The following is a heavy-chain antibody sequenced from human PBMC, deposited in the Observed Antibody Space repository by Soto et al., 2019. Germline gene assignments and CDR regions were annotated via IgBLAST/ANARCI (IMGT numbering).Heavy chain of an antibody. D-gene: IGHD6-19*01. J-gene: IGHJ3*01. CDR3: AREDSSGWGGKIEAFDL. CDR2: IYYSGST. CDR1: GGSISSYY. Sequence: SETLSLTCTVSGGSISSYYWSWIQQPPGKGLEWIGYIYYSGSTNYNPSLKSRVTITVDTSKNQFSLKLSSVTAADTAVYYCAREDSSGWGGKIEAFDLLGQRTMVT. V-gene: IGHV4-59*01.